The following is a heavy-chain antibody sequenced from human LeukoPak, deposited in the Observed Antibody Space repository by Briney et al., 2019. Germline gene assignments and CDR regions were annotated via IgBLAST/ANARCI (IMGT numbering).Heavy chain of an antibody. Sequence: EASVKVSCKASGYTFTSYGISWVRQAPGQGLEWMGWISAYNGNTNYAQKLQGRVTMTTDTSTSTAYMELRSLRSDDTAVYYCARESTTFGGVKYYFDYWGQGTLVTVSS. V-gene: IGHV1-18*01. CDR1: GYTFTSYG. CDR2: ISAYNGNT. J-gene: IGHJ4*02. CDR3: ARESTTFGGVKYYFDY. D-gene: IGHD3-16*01.